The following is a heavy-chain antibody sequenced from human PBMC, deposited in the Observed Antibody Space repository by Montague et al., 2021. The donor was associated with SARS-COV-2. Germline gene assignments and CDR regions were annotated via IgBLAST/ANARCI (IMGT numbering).Heavy chain of an antibody. CDR2: IYVSGST. CDR1: GFSISTGYY. V-gene: IGHV4-38-2*02. D-gene: IGHD7-27*01. Sequence: SETLSLTCSDSGFSISTGYYWGWLRQPPGKGLEWIGEIYVSGSTFYNPSLKSRLTISLDTSKNSFSLRLTSMTAADTAIYYCARGLGFDDYWGQGIPVTVSS. J-gene: IGHJ4*02. CDR3: ARGLGFDDY.